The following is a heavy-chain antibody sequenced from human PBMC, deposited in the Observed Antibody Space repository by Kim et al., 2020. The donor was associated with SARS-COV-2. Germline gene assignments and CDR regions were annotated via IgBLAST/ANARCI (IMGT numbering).Heavy chain of an antibody. Sequence: ADSVKGRFTTSRDNSKNTLYLQMNRLRVEDTAVYYCAKGRRSWYSRDCFDHWGQGTLVIVSS. CDR3: AKGRRSWYSRDCFDH. J-gene: IGHJ5*02. D-gene: IGHD6-13*01. V-gene: IGHV3-23*01.